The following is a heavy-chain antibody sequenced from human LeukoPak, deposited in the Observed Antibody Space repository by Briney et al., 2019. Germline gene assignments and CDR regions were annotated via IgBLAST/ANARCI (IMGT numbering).Heavy chain of an antibody. CDR3: AKELDSSGYFDS. D-gene: IGHD3-22*01. J-gene: IGHJ4*02. V-gene: IGHV3-23*01. CDR1: GFTFRNYA. Sequence: LPGGSLRLSCAASGFTFRNYAMSWVRQAPGKGLEWVSAISGSADSTYYPDSVKGRFTISRDNSKNTLYLQMNSLRAEDTAVYYCAKELDSSGYFDSWGQGTLVTVSS. CDR2: ISGSADST.